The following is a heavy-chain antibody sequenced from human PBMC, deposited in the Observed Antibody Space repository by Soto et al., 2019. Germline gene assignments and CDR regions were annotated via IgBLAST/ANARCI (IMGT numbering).Heavy chain of an antibody. CDR1: GFTFSSYA. CDR3: AREGSMDV. CDR2: ISYDGSNK. J-gene: IGHJ6*02. Sequence: QVQLVESGGGVVQPGRSLRLSCAASGFTFSSYAMHWVRQAPGKGLEWVAVISYDGSNKYYADSVKGRFTISRDNSKNTRYLQMNSLRAEDTAVYYCAREGSMDVWGQGTTVTVSS. V-gene: IGHV3-30-3*01.